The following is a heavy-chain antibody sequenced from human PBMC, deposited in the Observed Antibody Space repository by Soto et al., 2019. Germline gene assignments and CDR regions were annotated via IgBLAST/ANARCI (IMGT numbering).Heavy chain of an antibody. CDR1: GFNISNYG. J-gene: IGHJ6*02. CDR3: ATPAGLAPAHYYGMDV. D-gene: IGHD2-2*01. V-gene: IGHV3-30*03. Sequence: GGSLRLSCAASGFNISNYGFHWVRQAPGKGLEWVAVISYDGNNKYYADFVKGRFTISRDNSKNTLYLQMNSLGAEDTAVFYCATPAGLAPAHYYGMDVWGQGTTVTVSS. CDR2: ISYDGNNK.